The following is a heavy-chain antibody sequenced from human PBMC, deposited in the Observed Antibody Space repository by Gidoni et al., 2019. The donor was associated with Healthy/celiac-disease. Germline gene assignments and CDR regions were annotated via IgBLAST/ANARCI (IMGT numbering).Heavy chain of an antibody. CDR2: IYYSGST. CDR1: GGSISSDY. Sequence: QVQLPESGPGLVKPSETLSLTCTVSGGSISSDYWSWIRQPPGKGLEWIGYIYYSGSTNYNPFLKSRVTISEDTSKNQFSLKLSSVTAADTAVYYCASSIAVATIDYWGQGTLVTVSS. CDR3: ASSIAVATIDY. V-gene: IGHV4-59*01. J-gene: IGHJ4*02. D-gene: IGHD6-19*01.